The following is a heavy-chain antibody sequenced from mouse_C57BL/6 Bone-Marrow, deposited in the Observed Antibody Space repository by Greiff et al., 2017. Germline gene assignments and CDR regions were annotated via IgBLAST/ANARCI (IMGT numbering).Heavy chain of an antibody. CDR3: ASSIYYYGWFAY. CDR2: ISSGSSTI. D-gene: IGHD1-1*01. V-gene: IGHV5-17*01. Sequence: EVKVVESGGGLVKPGGSLKLSCAASGFTFSDYGMHWVRQAPEKGLEWVAYISSGSSTIYYADTVKGRFTISRDNATNTLFLQMTSLRSEDTAMYYCASSIYYYGWFAYWGQGTLVTVSA. CDR1: GFTFSDYG. J-gene: IGHJ3*01.